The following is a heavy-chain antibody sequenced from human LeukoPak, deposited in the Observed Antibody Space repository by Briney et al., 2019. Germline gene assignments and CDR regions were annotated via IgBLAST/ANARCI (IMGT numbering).Heavy chain of an antibody. D-gene: IGHD3-22*01. CDR3: ARERPNSYDSSGYTYYYYYMDV. V-gene: IGHV3-66*01. CDR1: AGSFSGYY. Sequence: ETLSLTCAVYAGSFSGYYWSWIRQPPGKGLEWVSVIYSGRTTNYADSVKGRFTISRDNPKNTLYLQMNSLRAEDTAVYYCARERPNSYDSSGYTYYYYYMDVWGKGTTVSISS. J-gene: IGHJ6*03. CDR2: IYSGRTT.